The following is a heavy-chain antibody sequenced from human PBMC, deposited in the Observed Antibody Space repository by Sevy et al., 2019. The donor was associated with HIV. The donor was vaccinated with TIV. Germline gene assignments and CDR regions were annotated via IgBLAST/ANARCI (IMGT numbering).Heavy chain of an antibody. J-gene: IGHJ6*02. CDR2: TFCRSTWFV. V-gene: IGHV6-1*01. Sequence: SQTLSLTCAISGDSVSSNSAAWNWVRQSPSRGLEWLGSTFCRSTWFVDYAASVKSRIIISRDTSKNQVSLQLKSVTPEDTAMYFCARDGLTYGGLDIWGQGTTVTVSS. CDR1: GDSVSSNSAA. D-gene: IGHD1-20*01. CDR3: ARDGLTYGGLDI.